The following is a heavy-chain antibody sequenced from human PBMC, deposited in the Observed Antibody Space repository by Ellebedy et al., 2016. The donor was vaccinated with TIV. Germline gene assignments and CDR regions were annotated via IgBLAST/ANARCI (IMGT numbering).Heavy chain of an antibody. Sequence: GESLKISCVASGVTFSSYWMSCVRQAPGQGLAWVANIKQDGSERYYVDSVKGRFTISRDNAKNSLYLQMNSLRAEDTAVYYCARAGGSYRLDYWGQGTLVTVSS. D-gene: IGHD1-26*01. CDR2: IKQDGSER. V-gene: IGHV3-7*03. CDR1: GVTFSSYW. J-gene: IGHJ4*02. CDR3: ARAGGSYRLDY.